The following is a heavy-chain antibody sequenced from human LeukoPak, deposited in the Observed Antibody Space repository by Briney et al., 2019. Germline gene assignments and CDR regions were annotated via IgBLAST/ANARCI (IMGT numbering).Heavy chain of an antibody. CDR2: IYTSGST. Sequence: SETLSLTCIVSGGSISSYYWSWIRQPAGKGLEWIGHIYTSGSTNYNPSLKSPVTMSVDTSKNQFSLKLNSVTAADTAVYYCARSAHGGNAGVFDYWGQGTLVTVSS. CDR3: ARSAHGGNAGVFDY. CDR1: GGSISSYY. J-gene: IGHJ4*02. D-gene: IGHD4-23*01. V-gene: IGHV4-4*07.